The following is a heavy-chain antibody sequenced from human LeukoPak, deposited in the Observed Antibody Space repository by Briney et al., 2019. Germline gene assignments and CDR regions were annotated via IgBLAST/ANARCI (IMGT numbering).Heavy chain of an antibody. Sequence: ASVKVSCKASGYTFTGYYMHWVRQAPGQGLEWMGWINPNSGGTNYAQKFLGRVTMTRDTSISTAYMELSRLRSDDTAVYYCARYRPGKAALPAPTNWFDPWGQGTLVTVSS. J-gene: IGHJ5*02. D-gene: IGHD2-2*01. V-gene: IGHV1-2*02. CDR3: ARYRPGKAALPAPTNWFDP. CDR1: GYTFTGYY. CDR2: INPNSGGT.